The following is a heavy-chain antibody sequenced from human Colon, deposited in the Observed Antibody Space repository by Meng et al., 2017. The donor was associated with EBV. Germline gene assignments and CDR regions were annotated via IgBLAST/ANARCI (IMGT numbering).Heavy chain of an antibody. V-gene: IGHV4-4*02. CDR3: ARVGAYCGGDCYHPR. CDR1: GGSLSSRNW. CDR2: IYHSGST. J-gene: IGHJ4*02. Sequence: QLQESGPGRGKPSGTLSLTCAVSGGSLSSRNWWSWVRQPPGKGLEWIGEIYHSGSTNYNPSLKSRVTISVDESKNQFSLRLSPVAAADTAVYYCARVGAYCGGDCYHPRWGQGTLVTVSS. D-gene: IGHD2-21*02.